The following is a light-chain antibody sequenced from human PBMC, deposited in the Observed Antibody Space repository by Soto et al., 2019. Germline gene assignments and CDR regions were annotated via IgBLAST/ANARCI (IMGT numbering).Light chain of an antibody. Sequence: DIVLTQSPDSLAVSLGERATNNCKSSQTVLYNSNNKNFLAWYQQKPGQPPRLLIYWASTRESGVPDRFSGSGSGTDFTLTISSLQAEDVAVYYCQQYYNTPSFTFGPGTKVDIK. CDR3: QQYYNTPSFT. J-gene: IGKJ3*01. CDR1: QTVLYNSNNKNF. V-gene: IGKV4-1*01. CDR2: WAS.